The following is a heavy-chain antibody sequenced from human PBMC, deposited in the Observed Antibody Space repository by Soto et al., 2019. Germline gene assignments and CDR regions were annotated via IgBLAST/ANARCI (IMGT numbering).Heavy chain of an antibody. Sequence: QVQLVESGGGVVQPGRSLRLSCAASGFTFSSYAMHWVRQAPGKGLEWVAVISYDGSNEYYADSVKGRFTVSRDNSKNTLYLQMNSLRAEDTALLYWARLDKYSSGWSWGQGTLVTVSS. D-gene: IGHD6-19*01. CDR3: ARLDKYSSGWS. CDR2: ISYDGSNE. J-gene: IGHJ4*02. V-gene: IGHV3-30-3*01. CDR1: GFTFSSYA.